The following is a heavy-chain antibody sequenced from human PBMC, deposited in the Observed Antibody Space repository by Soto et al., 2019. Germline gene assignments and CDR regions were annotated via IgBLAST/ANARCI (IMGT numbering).Heavy chain of an antibody. Sequence: TGGSLRLSCAASGFTFSSYSMNWVRQAPGKGLEWVSSISSSSSYIYYADSVKGRFTISRDNAKNSLYLQMNSLRAEDTAVYYCARGPHYYDSSGYPPDYWGQGTLVTVSS. CDR1: GFTFSSYS. CDR2: ISSSSSYI. D-gene: IGHD3-22*01. J-gene: IGHJ4*02. CDR3: ARGPHYYDSSGYPPDY. V-gene: IGHV3-21*01.